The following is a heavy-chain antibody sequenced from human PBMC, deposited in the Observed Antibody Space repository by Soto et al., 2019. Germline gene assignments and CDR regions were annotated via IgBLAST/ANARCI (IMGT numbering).Heavy chain of an antibody. D-gene: IGHD3-9*01. V-gene: IGHV1-18*04. CDR3: ASSGGILTRDGVLPYYYGMDV. CDR1: GYTFTSYG. J-gene: IGHJ6*02. Sequence: QVQLVQSGAEVKKPGASVKVSCKASGYTFTSYGISWVRQAPGQGLEWMGWISAYNGNTNYAQKLQGRVTMTTDKSTRTAYMERRSLRSADTAVYYCASSGGILTRDGVLPYYYGMDVWGQGTTVTVSS. CDR2: ISAYNGNT.